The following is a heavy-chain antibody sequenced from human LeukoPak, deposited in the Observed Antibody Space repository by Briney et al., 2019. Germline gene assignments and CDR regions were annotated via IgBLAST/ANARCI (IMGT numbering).Heavy chain of an antibody. CDR3: ATDGAHYDIDY. D-gene: IGHD3-3*01. Sequence: GGSLRLSCAASGFTFSSYSMNWVRQAPGKGLEWVSYISSSSSTIYYADSVKGRFTISRDNAKNSLYLQMNSLRVEDTAVYYCATDGAHYDIDYWGQGTLVTVSS. CDR2: ISSSSSTI. V-gene: IGHV3-48*04. CDR1: GFTFSSYS. J-gene: IGHJ4*02.